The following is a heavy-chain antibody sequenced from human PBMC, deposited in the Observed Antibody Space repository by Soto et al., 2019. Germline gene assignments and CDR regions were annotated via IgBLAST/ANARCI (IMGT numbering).Heavy chain of an antibody. CDR2: IIPILGIA. D-gene: IGHD2-15*01. V-gene: IGHV1-69*08. Sequence: QVQLVQSGAEVKKPGSSVKVSCKASGGTFSSYTIIWVRQAPGQGLEWMGRIIPILGIANYAQKFQGRVTITADKSTSTAYMELSSLRSEDTAVYYCAREASGWSNRGYYFDYWGQGTLVTVSS. J-gene: IGHJ4*02. CDR3: AREASGWSNRGYYFDY. CDR1: GGTFSSYT.